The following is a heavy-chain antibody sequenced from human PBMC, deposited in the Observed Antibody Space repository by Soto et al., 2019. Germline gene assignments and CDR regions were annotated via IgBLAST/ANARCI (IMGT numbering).Heavy chain of an antibody. D-gene: IGHD4-4*01. Sequence: QVQLVQSGAEVKKPGSSVKVSCKASGGTFSSYAISWVRQAPGQGLEWMGGIIPIFGTENSAQKFQGRFTITAVESTCTAYMELSSRRCDDTAVYYCAGIKSNYVSDYGMDVWGQGTTVTVSS. CDR3: AGIKSNYVSDYGMDV. CDR1: GGTFSSYA. V-gene: IGHV1-69*12. CDR2: IIPIFGTE. J-gene: IGHJ6*02.